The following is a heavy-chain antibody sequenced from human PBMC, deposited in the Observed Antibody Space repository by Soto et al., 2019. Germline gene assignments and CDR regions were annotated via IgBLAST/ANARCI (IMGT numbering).Heavy chain of an antibody. V-gene: IGHV3-23*01. Sequence: GGSLRLSCAASGFTFSSYAMSWVRQAPGKGLEWVSAISGSGGSTYYADSVKGRFTISRDNSKNTLYLQMNSLRAEDTAVYYCAKGRYIVVVPSNWFDPWGQGTLVTVSS. CDR1: GFTFSSYA. J-gene: IGHJ5*02. CDR2: ISGSGGST. CDR3: AKGRYIVVVPSNWFDP. D-gene: IGHD2-2*01.